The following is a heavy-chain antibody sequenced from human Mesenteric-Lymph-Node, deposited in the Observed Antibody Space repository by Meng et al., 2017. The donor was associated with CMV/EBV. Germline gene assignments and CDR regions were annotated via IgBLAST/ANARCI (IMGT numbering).Heavy chain of an antibody. J-gene: IGHJ4*02. CDR1: GYTFTSYY. CDR2: INPSGGST. V-gene: IGHV1-46*01. CDR3: ARGDVGATSLPDY. D-gene: IGHD1-26*01. Sequence: ISCVASGYTFTSYYMHWVRQAPGQGLEWMGIINPSGGSTSYAQKFQGRVTMTRDTSTSTVYMELSSLRSEDTAVYYCARGDVGATSLPDYWGQGTLVTVSS.